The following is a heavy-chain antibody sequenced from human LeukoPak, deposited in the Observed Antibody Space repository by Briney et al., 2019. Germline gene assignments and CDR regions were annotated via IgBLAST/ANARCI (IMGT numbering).Heavy chain of an antibody. CDR1: GGSFSGYY. D-gene: IGHD4-17*01. CDR3: ARGTPFIGYGDYAGPRHAFDI. J-gene: IGHJ3*02. Sequence: PSETLSLTCAVYGGSFSGYYWSWIRQPPGKGLEWIGEINHSGSTNYNPSLKSRVTISVDTSKNQFSLKLSSVTAADTAVYYCARGTPFIGYGDYAGPRHAFDIWGQGKMVTVSS. V-gene: IGHV4-34*01. CDR2: INHSGST.